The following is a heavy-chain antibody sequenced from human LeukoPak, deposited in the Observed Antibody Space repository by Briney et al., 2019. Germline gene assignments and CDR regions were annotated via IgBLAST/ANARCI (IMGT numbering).Heavy chain of an antibody. CDR1: GFTFSSYT. Sequence: GGSLRLSCAASGFTFSSYTVAWVRQAPGKGLEWLSGISGRGGITYYADSVKGRFTISRDDSKDTLYLQMNSLRPEDTAKYFCAKDFVHFDSRGYYFDYLGRGTVVTVSS. J-gene: IGHJ4*02. CDR2: ISGRGGIT. D-gene: IGHD3-9*01. V-gene: IGHV3-23*01. CDR3: AKDFVHFDSRGYYFDY.